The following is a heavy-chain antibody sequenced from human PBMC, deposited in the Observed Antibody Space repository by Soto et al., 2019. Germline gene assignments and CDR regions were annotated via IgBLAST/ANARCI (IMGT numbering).Heavy chain of an antibody. CDR3: ASLPMVYAIPRSN. D-gene: IGHD2-8*01. J-gene: IGHJ6*04. CDR1: GFTFSSYW. Sequence: GGSLRLSCAASGFTFSSYWMHWVRQAPGKGLVWVSRINSDGSSTSYVDSVKGRFTISRDNAKNTLYLQMNSLRAEDTAVYYCASLPMVYAIPRSNWGKGTTVTVSS. CDR2: INSDGSST. V-gene: IGHV3-74*01.